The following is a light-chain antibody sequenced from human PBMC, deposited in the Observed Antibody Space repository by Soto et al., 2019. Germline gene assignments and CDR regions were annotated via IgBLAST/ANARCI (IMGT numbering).Light chain of an antibody. CDR2: DTS. V-gene: IGLV7-46*01. J-gene: IGLJ3*02. Sequence: QTVVTQEPSLTVSPGGTVTLTCGSSTGAVTSGHFPYWFQQKPGQAPKTLVYDTSNKHSWTPGRFSGSLLGGKAALTLSGAQPEDEAEYYCLLFYSGARVFGGGTKVTVL. CDR1: TGAVTSGHF. CDR3: LLFYSGARV.